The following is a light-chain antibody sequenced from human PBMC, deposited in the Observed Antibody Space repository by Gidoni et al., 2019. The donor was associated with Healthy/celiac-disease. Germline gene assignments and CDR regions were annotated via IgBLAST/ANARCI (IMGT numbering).Light chain of an antibody. CDR2: AAS. CDR1: QSISSY. Sequence: DIQMTQSPSSLSASVGDRVTITCRASQSISSYLNWYQQKPGKAPKLLIYAASSLQSGVPSRFSGSGSGTDFTLTISSLQPEDFATYYCQQSYSNLSPFXPXTKVEIK. V-gene: IGKV1-39*01. J-gene: IGKJ1*01. CDR3: QQSYSNLSP.